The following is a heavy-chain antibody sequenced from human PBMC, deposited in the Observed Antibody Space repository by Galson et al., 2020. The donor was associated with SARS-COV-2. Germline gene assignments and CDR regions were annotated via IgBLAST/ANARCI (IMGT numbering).Heavy chain of an antibody. J-gene: IGHJ4*02. CDR1: GITFSSSD. Sequence: GESLKISCAASGITFSSSDMSWVRQAPGKGLEWVSSIRGSDGSTFYAASVRGRFTTSRDDSRNTLYLQMSSLRAGDTAVYFCAKNWDYWGQGTLVTVSS. CDR2: IRGSDGST. V-gene: IGHV3-23*01. CDR3: AKNWDY.